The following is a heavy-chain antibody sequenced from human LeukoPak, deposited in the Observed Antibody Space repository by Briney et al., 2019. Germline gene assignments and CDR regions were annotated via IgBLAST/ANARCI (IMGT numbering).Heavy chain of an antibody. J-gene: IGHJ4*02. CDR1: GFSFNTCA. V-gene: IGHV3-23*01. CDR3: ARERYFDY. CDR2: ISGGGRST. Sequence: PGGSLRLSRAASGFSFNTCAMSWVRQAPGKGLEWVSTISGGGRSTDYADSVKGQFTISRDNSKNTLYLQMNSLRAEDTAVYYCARERYFDYWGQGTLVTVSS.